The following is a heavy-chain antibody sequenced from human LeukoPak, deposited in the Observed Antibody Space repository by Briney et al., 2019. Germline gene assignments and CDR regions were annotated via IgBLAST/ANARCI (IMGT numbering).Heavy chain of an antibody. CDR2: INWKTGNG. CDR3: TRRAARWQFDL. Sequence: VGSLRLSCAASRFTFSSYAMSWVRQAPGKGLEWVSGINWKTGNGIYADSVKGRFTISRDNAKNSLYLQMSSLRAEDTALYYCTRRAARWQFDLWGRGTLLTVSS. CDR1: RFTFSSYA. D-gene: IGHD5-24*01. J-gene: IGHJ2*01. V-gene: IGHV3-20*04.